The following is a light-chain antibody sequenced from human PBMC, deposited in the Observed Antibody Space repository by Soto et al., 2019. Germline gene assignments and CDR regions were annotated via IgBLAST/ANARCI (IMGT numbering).Light chain of an antibody. CDR1: SSDVGGYNY. CDR3: SSYTSSSTLVV. J-gene: IGLJ2*01. CDR2: DVS. Sequence: SVLTEPASVSGSPGQSITISCTGTSSDVGGYNYVSWYQQHPGKAPKLMIYDVSNRPSGVSNRFSGSKSGNTASLTISELQAEDEADYYCSSYTSSSTLVVFGGGTKLTVL. V-gene: IGLV2-14*01.